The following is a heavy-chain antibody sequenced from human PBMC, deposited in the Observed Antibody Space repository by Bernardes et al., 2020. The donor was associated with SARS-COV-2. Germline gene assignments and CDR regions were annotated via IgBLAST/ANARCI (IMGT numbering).Heavy chain of an antibody. V-gene: IGHV3-23*01. CDR2: ISGGGGST. CDR1: GFTFSSYA. Sequence: GSLRLSCAASGFTFSSYAMSWVRQAPGKGLEWVSAISGGGGSTYYADSVKGRFTISRDNSKNTLYLQMNSLRAEDTAVYYCAKEREDTFWSGLDYWGQGTLVTVSS. J-gene: IGHJ4*02. CDR3: AKEREDTFWSGLDY. D-gene: IGHD3-3*01.